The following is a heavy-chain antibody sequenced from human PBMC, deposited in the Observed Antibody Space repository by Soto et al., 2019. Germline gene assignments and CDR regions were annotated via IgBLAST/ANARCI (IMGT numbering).Heavy chain of an antibody. CDR2: ISSSSSTI. CDR1: GFTFSSYS. Sequence: EVQLVESGGGLVQPGGSLRLSCAASGFTFSSYSMNWVRQAPGKGLEWVSYISSSSSTIYYADSVKGRFTISRDNAKNSLYLQMNSLRDEDTAVYYCARVAYCGGDCYSLSEFYFDYWGQGTLVTVSS. CDR3: ARVAYCGGDCYSLSEFYFDY. D-gene: IGHD2-21*02. J-gene: IGHJ4*02. V-gene: IGHV3-48*02.